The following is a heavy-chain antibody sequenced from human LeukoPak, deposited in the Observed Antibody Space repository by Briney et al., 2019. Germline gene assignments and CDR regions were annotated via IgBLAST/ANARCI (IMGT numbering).Heavy chain of an antibody. CDR3: ARQSGTYWGLDY. Sequence: ASVKVSCKASGYTFSDYYIHWVRQAPGHGLEWLGWMNVKTGATSSAQRFPGRFTMTRDTSIGTASMEFSSLASDDTAVYYCARQSGTYWGLDYWGQGTLVTISS. CDR2: MNVKTGAT. J-gene: IGHJ4*02. D-gene: IGHD1-26*01. CDR1: GYTFSDYY. V-gene: IGHV1-2*02.